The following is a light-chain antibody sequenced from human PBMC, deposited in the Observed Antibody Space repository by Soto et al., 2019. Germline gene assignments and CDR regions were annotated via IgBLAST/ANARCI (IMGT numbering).Light chain of an antibody. CDR2: EVD. CDR3: TSYAGSNNLL. V-gene: IGLV2-8*01. J-gene: IGLJ2*01. Sequence: QSAPTQPPSASGSPGQSVTISCTGTSSDVGGYKFVSWYHQHPGKAPKLMIFEVDKRPSGVPDRFSGSKSGNTAYLAVSGLQVEDEADYYCTSYAGSNNLLFGGGTKLTVL. CDR1: SSDVGGYKF.